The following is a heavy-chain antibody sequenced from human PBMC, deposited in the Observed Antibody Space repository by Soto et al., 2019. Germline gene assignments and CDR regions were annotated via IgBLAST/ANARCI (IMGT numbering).Heavy chain of an antibody. J-gene: IGHJ6*02. CDR1: GFTFSSYG. CDR3: AKAHRTDYDFWSGPYYYGMDV. D-gene: IGHD3-3*01. CDR2: ISYDGSNK. V-gene: IGHV3-30*18. Sequence: QVQLVESGGGVVQPGRSLRLSCAASGFTFSSYGMHWVRQAPGKGLEWVAVISYDGSNKYYADSVKGRFTISRDNSKNELYLQMNSLRAQDTAVYYCAKAHRTDYDFWSGPYYYGMDVWGQGTTVTVSS.